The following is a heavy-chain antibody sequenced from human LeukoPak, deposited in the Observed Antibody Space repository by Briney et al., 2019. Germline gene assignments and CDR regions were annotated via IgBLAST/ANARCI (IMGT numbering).Heavy chain of an antibody. CDR2: IDWDDDQ. V-gene: IGHV2-70*11. CDR3: ARIQGSSWIDY. CDR1: GVLLSPSGMC. Sequence: SGPTLVNPTQTLTLTCTFPGVLLSPSGMCVTWIRQPPGKALEWLARIDWDDDQYYSTSLKTRLTISKDTSKNQVVLTMTNMDPVDTATYYCARIQGSSWIDYWGQGTLVTVSS. D-gene: IGHD6-13*01. J-gene: IGHJ4*02.